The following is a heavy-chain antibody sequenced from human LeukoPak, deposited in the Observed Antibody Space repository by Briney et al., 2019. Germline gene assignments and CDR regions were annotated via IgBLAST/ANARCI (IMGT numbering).Heavy chain of an antibody. CDR3: ARGPSSWYGDY. D-gene: IGHD6-13*01. CDR2: INHSGST. J-gene: IGHJ4*02. CDR1: GGSFSGYY. Sequence: PSETLSLTCAVYGGSFSGYYWSWIRQPPGKGLEWIGEINHSGSTNYNPYLKSRVTISVDTSKNQFSLKLSSVTAADTAVYYCARGPSSWYGDYWGQGTLVTVSS. V-gene: IGHV4-34*01.